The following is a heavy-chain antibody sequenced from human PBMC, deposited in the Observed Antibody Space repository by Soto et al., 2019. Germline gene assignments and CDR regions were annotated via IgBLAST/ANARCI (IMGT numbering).Heavy chain of an antibody. Sequence: EVQLLESGGGLVQPGGSLRLSCAASGFTFSSYAMSWVRQDPGKGLEWVSAISGSGGSTYYADSVKGRFTISRDNSKSTLYLQMNSLRAEDTAVYYCANGFHQWLVMGSYFDYWGQGTLVTVSS. CDR2: ISGSGGST. CDR1: GFTFSSYA. J-gene: IGHJ4*02. CDR3: ANGFHQWLVMGSYFDY. D-gene: IGHD6-19*01. V-gene: IGHV3-23*01.